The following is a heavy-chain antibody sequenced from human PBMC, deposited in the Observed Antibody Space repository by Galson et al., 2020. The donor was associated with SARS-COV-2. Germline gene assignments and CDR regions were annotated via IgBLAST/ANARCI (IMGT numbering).Heavy chain of an antibody. V-gene: IGHV3-30*04. J-gene: IGHJ6*02. CDR3: ARDRNYYDFWSGYLHPASEYYYYGMDV. CDR1: GFTFSSYA. Sequence: GGSLRLSCAASGFTFSSYAMHWVRQAPGKGLEWVAVISYDGSNKYYADSVKGRFTISRDNSKNTLYLQMNSLRAEDTAVYYCARDRNYYDFWSGYLHPASEYYYYGMDVWGQGTTVTVSS. CDR2: ISYDGSNK. D-gene: IGHD3-3*01.